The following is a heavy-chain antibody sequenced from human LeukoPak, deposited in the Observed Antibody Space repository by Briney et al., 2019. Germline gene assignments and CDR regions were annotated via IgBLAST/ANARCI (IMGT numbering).Heavy chain of an antibody. CDR3: VTYDFWSGLGAFDI. CDR2: ISYDGSNK. CDR1: GFTFSSYA. J-gene: IGHJ3*02. D-gene: IGHD3-3*01. V-gene: IGHV3-30-3*01. Sequence: GGSLRLSCAASGFTFSSYAMHWVRQAPGKGLEWVAVISYDGSNKYYADSVKGRFTISRDNSKNTLYLQMNSLRAEDTAVYYCVTYDFWSGLGAFDIWAKGQWSPSLQ.